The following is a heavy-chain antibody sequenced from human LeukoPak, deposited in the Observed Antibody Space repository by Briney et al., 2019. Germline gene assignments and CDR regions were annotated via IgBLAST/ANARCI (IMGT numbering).Heavy chain of an antibody. J-gene: IGHJ4*02. D-gene: IGHD3-22*01. Sequence: GGSLRLSCAASGFTFSSYGMHWVRQASGKGLEWVAVIWYDGSNEYYADSVKGRFTISRDNSKNTLYLQMNSLRAEDTAVYYCTTGGWYDDSSGYYRVVYWGQGTLVIVSS. CDR2: IWYDGSNE. CDR3: TTGGWYDDSSGYYRVVY. CDR1: GFTFSSYG. V-gene: IGHV3-33*01.